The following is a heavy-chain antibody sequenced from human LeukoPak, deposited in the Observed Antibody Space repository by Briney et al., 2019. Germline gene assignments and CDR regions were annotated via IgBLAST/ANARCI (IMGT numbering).Heavy chain of an antibody. CDR1: GFTFSSYA. J-gene: IGHJ5*02. Sequence: PGASLRLSCSASGFTFSSYAMHWVRQAPGKGLEYVSAISSNGGSTYYADSVKGRFTISRDNSKNTLFLQMSSLRAEDTAVYYCVKDGGYSSSWYNWFDPWGQGTLVTVSS. D-gene: IGHD6-13*01. V-gene: IGHV3-64D*06. CDR2: ISSNGGST. CDR3: VKDGGYSSSWYNWFDP.